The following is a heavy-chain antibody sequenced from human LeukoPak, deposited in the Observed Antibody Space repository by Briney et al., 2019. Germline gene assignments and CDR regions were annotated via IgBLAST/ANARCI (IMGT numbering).Heavy chain of an antibody. CDR3: AREPPGY. Sequence: SQTLSLTCTASGGSVTRGNYYWNWIRQPAGKGLEWIGRIYTNGGASYNPSLKSRVTISIDASKNQFSLKLSSVTAADTAVYYCAREPPGYWGQGILVTVSS. V-gene: IGHV4-61*02. J-gene: IGHJ4*02. CDR2: IYTNGGA. CDR1: GGSVTRGNYY.